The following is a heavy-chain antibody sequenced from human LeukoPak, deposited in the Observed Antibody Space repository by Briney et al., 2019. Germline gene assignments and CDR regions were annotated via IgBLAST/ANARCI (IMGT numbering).Heavy chain of an antibody. CDR2: INHSGST. CDR3: ARGRGY. CDR1: GGSFSGYY. J-gene: IGHJ4*02. D-gene: IGHD3-10*01. V-gene: IGHV4-34*01. Sequence: SETLSLTCAVYGGSFSGYYWSWIRQPPGKGLEWIGEINHSGSTNYNPSLKSRVTISVDTSKNQSSLKLSPVTAADTAVYYCARGRGYWGQGTLVTVSS.